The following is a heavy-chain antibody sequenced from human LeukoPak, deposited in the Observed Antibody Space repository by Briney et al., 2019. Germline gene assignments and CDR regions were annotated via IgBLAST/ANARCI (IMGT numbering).Heavy chain of an antibody. CDR3: ARVAAAGAFDI. D-gene: IGHD6-13*01. Sequence: ASVKVSCKASGYTFTGYYMHWVRPAPGQGLEWMGWINPNSGGTNYAQKFQGRVTMTRDTSISTAYMELSRLRSDDTAVYYCARVAAAGAFDIWGQETMVTVSS. V-gene: IGHV1-2*02. J-gene: IGHJ3*02. CDR2: INPNSGGT. CDR1: GYTFTGYY.